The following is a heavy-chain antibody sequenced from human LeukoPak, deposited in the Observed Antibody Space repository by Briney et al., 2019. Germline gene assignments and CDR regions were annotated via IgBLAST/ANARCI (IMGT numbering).Heavy chain of an antibody. CDR2: IYYSGST. CDR3: ARDGYRLLAFDI. CDR1: GGSISSGDYY. Sequence: SETLSLTCTVSGGSISSGDYYWSWIRQPPGKGLEWIGYIYYSGSTYYNPSLKSRVTISVDTSKNQFSLKLSSVTAADTAVYYCARDGYRLLAFDIWGQGTMVTVSS. V-gene: IGHV4-30-4*02. J-gene: IGHJ3*02. D-gene: IGHD2-2*03.